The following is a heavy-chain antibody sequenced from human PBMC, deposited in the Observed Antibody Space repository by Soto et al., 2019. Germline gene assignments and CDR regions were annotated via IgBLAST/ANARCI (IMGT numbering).Heavy chain of an antibody. CDR3: ARDIAARRQPRWYYYYGMDV. CDR2: IIPIFGTA. J-gene: IGHJ6*02. D-gene: IGHD6-6*01. CDR1: GGTFSSYA. V-gene: IGHV1-69*13. Sequence: SVKVSCKASGGTFSSYAISWVRQAPGQGLEWMGGIIPIFGTANYAQKFQGRVTITADESTSTAYMELSSLRSEDTAVYYCARDIAARRQPRWYYYYGMDVWGQGTTVTGS.